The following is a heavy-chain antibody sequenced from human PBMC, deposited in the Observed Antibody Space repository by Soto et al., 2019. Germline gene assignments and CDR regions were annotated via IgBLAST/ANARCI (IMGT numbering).Heavy chain of an antibody. CDR1: GFTFSSYA. CDR3: AKDSATTRSYFDY. Sequence: VQLLESGGGLVQLGGSLRLSCAASGFTFSSYAMNWVRLAPGKGLQWVAGISSGGGGTYYADSVKGRFTISRDNSKNTLYLQMNSLRAEDTAIYYCAKDSATTRSYFDYWGQGTLVTVSS. V-gene: IGHV3-23*01. CDR2: ISSGGGGT. J-gene: IGHJ4*02. D-gene: IGHD6-25*01.